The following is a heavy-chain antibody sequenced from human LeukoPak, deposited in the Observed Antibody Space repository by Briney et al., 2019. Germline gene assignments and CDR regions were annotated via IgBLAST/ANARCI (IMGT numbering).Heavy chain of an antibody. CDR2: INPNSGGT. V-gene: IGHV1-2*02. CDR1: GYTFTGYY. D-gene: IGHD3-22*01. CDR3: ARATYYYDSSGYRIVQGTVYGMAV. Sequence: GSVTVSCTASGYTFTGYYMHWVRQAPGQGLEWMGWINPNSGGTNYAQKFQGRVTMTRDTSNSTAYMEVSRLRSDDTGVYYCARATYYYDSSGYRIVQGTVYGMAVWGQGTTVTVSS. J-gene: IGHJ6*02.